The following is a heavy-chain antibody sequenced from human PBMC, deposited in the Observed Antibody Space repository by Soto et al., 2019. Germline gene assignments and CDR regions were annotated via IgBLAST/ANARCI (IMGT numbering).Heavy chain of an antibody. V-gene: IGHV5-51*01. Sequence: GESLKISCKGSGYSFTSYWIGWVRQMPGKGLEWMGIIYPGDSDTRYSPSFQGQVTISAVKSISTAYLPWSSLKASDTAMYYWAKSGSYDAFDTWGQGTMVTVSS. D-gene: IGHD1-26*01. CDR3: AKSGSYDAFDT. CDR2: IYPGDSDT. CDR1: GYSFTSYW. J-gene: IGHJ3*02.